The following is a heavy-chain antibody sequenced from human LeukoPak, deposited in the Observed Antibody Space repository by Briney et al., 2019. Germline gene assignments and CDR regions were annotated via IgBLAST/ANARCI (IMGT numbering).Heavy chain of an antibody. CDR3: AKDHCSSTSCYTFDY. J-gene: IGHJ4*02. CDR2: ISWKSGSI. Sequence: GRSLRLSCAASGFTFDDYAMHWVRQAPGKGLEWVSGISWKSGSIGYADSVKGRFTISRDNAKNSLYLQMNSLRAEDTALYYCAKDHCSSTSCYTFDYWGQGTLVTVSS. CDR1: GFTFDDYA. D-gene: IGHD2-2*02. V-gene: IGHV3-9*01.